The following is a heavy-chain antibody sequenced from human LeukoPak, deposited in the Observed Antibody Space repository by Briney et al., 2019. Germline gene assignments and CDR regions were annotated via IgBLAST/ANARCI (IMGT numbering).Heavy chain of an antibody. CDR3: VTTSGGY. CDR1: GFTFSNAW. J-gene: IGHJ4*02. Sequence: GGSLRLSCAASGFTFSNAWMSWVRQAPGKGLEWVGRIESKTDGGTTDYAAPVKGRFTISRDDSKNTLYLQMNSLKTEDTAVYYCVTTSGGYWGQGTLVTVSS. D-gene: IGHD1/OR15-1a*01. CDR2: IESKTDGGTT. V-gene: IGHV3-15*04.